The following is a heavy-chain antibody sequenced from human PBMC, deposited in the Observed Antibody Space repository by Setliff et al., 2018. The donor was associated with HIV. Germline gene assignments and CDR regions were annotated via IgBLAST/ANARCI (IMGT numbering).Heavy chain of an antibody. J-gene: IGHJ5*02. CDR3: ARGTAPRPASVLEFLEWLFPNWFDP. D-gene: IGHD3-3*02. CDR2: VSPRDGIA. V-gene: IGHV1-46*01. Sequence: ASVKVSCKASGYTFTNYHMHWVRQAPGQGLEWMGIVSPRDGIARFAQRFQGRVTLTRDTSTTTVYMELRSLRSEDTAVYYCARGTAPRPASVLEFLEWLFPNWFDPWGQGTLVTVSS. CDR1: GYTFTNYH.